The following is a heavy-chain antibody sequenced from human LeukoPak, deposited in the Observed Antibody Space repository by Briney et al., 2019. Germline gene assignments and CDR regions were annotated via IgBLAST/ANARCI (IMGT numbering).Heavy chain of an antibody. CDR1: GFTFDDYT. CDR3: AKSYRGSTSAFDY. V-gene: IGHV3-43*01. J-gene: IGHJ4*02. CDR2: ISWDGGST. Sequence: GGSLRLSCAASGFTFDDYTMHWVRQAPGKGLEWVSLISWDGGSTYYADSVKGRFTISRDNSKNTLYLQMNSLRAEDTAVYYCAKSYRGSTSAFDYWGQGTLVTVSS. D-gene: IGHD2-2*01.